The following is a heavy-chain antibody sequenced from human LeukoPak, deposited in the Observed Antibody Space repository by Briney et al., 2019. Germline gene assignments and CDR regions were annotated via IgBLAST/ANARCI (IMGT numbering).Heavy chain of an antibody. Sequence: GGSLRLSCAASGFTFSSYGMHWVRQAPGKGLEWVAVIWYDGSNKYYADSVKGRFTISRDNSKNTLYLQMNSLRAEDTAVYYCARDPTSLGDYYDSSGYYSSFDYWGQGTLVTVSS. CDR2: IWYDGSNK. CDR3: ARDPTSLGDYYDSSGYYSSFDY. CDR1: GFTFSSYG. D-gene: IGHD3-22*01. V-gene: IGHV3-33*01. J-gene: IGHJ4*02.